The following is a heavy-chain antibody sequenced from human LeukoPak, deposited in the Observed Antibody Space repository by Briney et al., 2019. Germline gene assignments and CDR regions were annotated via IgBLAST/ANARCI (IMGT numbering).Heavy chain of an antibody. Sequence: GGSLRLSCAASGFTFTNYAMTWVRQAPGKGLEWVSSMSNIGDKTYYAESVKGRFTISRDNSKSTLYLQMNSVEAEDTAVYYCAKSRGSATYYRGNDYWGQGTLVTVSS. CDR1: GFTFTNYA. D-gene: IGHD3-10*01. CDR2: MSNIGDKT. J-gene: IGHJ4*02. V-gene: IGHV3-23*01. CDR3: AKSRGSATYYRGNDY.